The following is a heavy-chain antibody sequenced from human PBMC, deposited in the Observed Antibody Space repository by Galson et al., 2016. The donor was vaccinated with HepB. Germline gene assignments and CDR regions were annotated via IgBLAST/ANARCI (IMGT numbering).Heavy chain of an antibody. J-gene: IGHJ6*02. D-gene: IGHD6-19*01. CDR3: ARRPDTQRRIAGWGWGMDV. V-gene: IGHV3-7*01. CDR2: INQEGSEK. Sequence: SLRLSCAASGFTFRSYWMSWVRQAPGKGLEWVANINQEGSEKYSVDSVKGRFTISRDNGKNSLYLQMSSLRVEDAGVYYCARRPDTQRRIAGWGWGMDVWGQGTTVTVS. CDR1: GFTFRSYW.